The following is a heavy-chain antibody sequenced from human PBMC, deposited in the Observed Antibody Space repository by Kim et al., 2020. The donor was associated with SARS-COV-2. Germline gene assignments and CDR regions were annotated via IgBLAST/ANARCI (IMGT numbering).Heavy chain of an antibody. CDR2: INHSGST. CDR1: GGSFSGYY. J-gene: IGHJ4*02. V-gene: IGHV4-34*01. D-gene: IGHD5-12*01. CDR3: ARGPWEVVATMPFDY. Sequence: SETLSLTCAVYGGSFSGYYWSWIRQPPGKGLEWIGEINHSGSTNYNPSLKSRVTISVDTSKNQFSLKLSSVTAADTAVYYCARGPWEVVATMPFDYWGQGTLVTVSS.